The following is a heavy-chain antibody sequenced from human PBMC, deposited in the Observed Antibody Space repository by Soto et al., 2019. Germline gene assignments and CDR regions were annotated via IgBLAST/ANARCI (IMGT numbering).Heavy chain of an antibody. V-gene: IGHV1-69*06. J-gene: IGHJ6*02. CDR2: IIPIFGTA. CDR1: GGTFSSYA. D-gene: IGHD6-6*01. CDR3: AREHSSSFRGSEDYYYYYGMDV. Sequence: SVKVSCKASGGTFSSYAISWVRQAPGQGLEWMGGIIPIFGTANYAQKFQGRVTITADKSTSTAYMELSSLRSEDTAVYYCAREHSSSFRGSEDYYYYYGMDVWGQGTTVTVSS.